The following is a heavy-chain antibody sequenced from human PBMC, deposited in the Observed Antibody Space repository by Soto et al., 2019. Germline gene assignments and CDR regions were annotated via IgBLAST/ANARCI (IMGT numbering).Heavy chain of an antibody. CDR1: GYTFASYG. D-gene: IGHD3-10*01. CDR2: ISSYNGNT. Sequence: ASVTVSFQTSGYTFASYGITWVRQAPGQGLEWMGWISSYNGNTNYAQKLQGRVTMPTETSTSTAYMELRSLRSDDTAVYYCARDTYGSGAGYWGQGTLVTVPQ. J-gene: IGHJ4*02. V-gene: IGHV1-18*01. CDR3: ARDTYGSGAGY.